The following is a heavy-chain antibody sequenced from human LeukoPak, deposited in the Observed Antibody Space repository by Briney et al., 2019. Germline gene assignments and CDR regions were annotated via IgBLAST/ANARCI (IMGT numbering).Heavy chain of an antibody. D-gene: IGHD1-1*01. CDR1: GFTFSSYS. CDR2: ISSSSSYI. Sequence: ASGFTFSSYSMNWGRQAPGKGVEWVSSISSSSSYIYYADSVKGRFTISRDNAKNSLYLQMNSLRAEDTAVYYCGATGTTGYYYYYGMDVWGKGTTVTVSS. V-gene: IGHV3-21*01. CDR3: GATGTTGYYYYYGMDV. J-gene: IGHJ6*04.